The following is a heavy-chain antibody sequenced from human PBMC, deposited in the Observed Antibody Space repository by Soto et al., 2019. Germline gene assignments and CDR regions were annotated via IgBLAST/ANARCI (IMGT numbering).Heavy chain of an antibody. V-gene: IGHV1-2*04. CDR1: GYNFNAHY. CDR3: ARDMAGSQGRYFDY. Sequence: QVQLVQSGAEVKMPGASVKVSCKTSGYNFNAHYMHWVRQAPGRGLEWMGWIHPNNGDTYYAQEFQGWVTMTGDASIRTYHMELSSLKSDDTAVYYCARDMAGSQGRYFDYWGQGTLVTVSS. D-gene: IGHD3-10*01. J-gene: IGHJ4*02. CDR2: IHPNNGDT.